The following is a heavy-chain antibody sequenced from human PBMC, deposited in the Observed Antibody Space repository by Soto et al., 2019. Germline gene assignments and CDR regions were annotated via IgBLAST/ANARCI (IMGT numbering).Heavy chain of an antibody. CDR3: ARVRVATTTPYFDY. Sequence: VQLVESGGGLVQPGGSLRLSCAASGFTFSTYGLHWVRQAPGKGLEYVSAINSNGGSTYYADSVKGRFTISRDNSKNALYLQMGSLRAEDRAVYYCARVRVATTTPYFDYWGQGTRVTVSS. V-gene: IGHV3-64*07. CDR1: GFTFSTYG. D-gene: IGHD1-1*01. CDR2: INSNGGST. J-gene: IGHJ4*02.